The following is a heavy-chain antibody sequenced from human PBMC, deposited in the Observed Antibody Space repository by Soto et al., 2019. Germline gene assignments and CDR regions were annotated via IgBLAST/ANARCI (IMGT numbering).Heavy chain of an antibody. J-gene: IGHJ6*02. V-gene: IGHV3-9*01. Sequence: EVQLVESGGDLVQPGRSLRLSCAASGFTFDDYAMHWVRLAPGKGLEWVSGISWNSGDIYYADSVKGRFTISRDNAKKSLYLKMNSLRPDDTAMYYSAKDAIHVLLGYTYGAGGMDVWGQGTTVTVSS. CDR3: AKDAIHVLLGYTYGAGGMDV. CDR1: GFTFDDYA. CDR2: ISWNSGDI. D-gene: IGHD5-18*01.